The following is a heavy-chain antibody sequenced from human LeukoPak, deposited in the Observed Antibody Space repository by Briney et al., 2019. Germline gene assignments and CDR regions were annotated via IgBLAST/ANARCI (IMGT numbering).Heavy chain of an antibody. J-gene: IGHJ4*02. CDR3: ARQRGGSSESDY. V-gene: IGHV4-39*01. CDR1: GGSITSSSYY. D-gene: IGHD6-6*01. CDR2: IYYTGST. Sequence: SETLSLTCSVSGGSITSSSYYWAWIRQPPGKGLEWIGNIYYTGSTYYNPSLKSRVTMSVDTSKNQFSLKMGYVTAADTSVYYCARQRGGSSESDYWGQGTLVTVSS.